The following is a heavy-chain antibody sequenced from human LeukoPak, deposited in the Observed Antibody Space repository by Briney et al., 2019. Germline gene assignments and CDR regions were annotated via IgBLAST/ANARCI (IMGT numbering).Heavy chain of an antibody. J-gene: IGHJ6*03. V-gene: IGHV4-4*09. CDR1: GGSVSSYY. CDR3: ARRDIYYFYMDA. CDR2: IFTSGGT. Sequence: SETLSLTCTVSGGSVSSYYWSWIRQPPGKGLEWIGYIFTSGGTNYNPSLKSRVTISVDTSKNQFSLRLYSVTAADTAVYYCARRDIYYFYMDAWGKGSTVTVSS.